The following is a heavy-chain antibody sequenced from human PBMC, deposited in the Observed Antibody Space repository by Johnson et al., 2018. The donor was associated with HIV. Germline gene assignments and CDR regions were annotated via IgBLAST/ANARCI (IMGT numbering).Heavy chain of an antibody. CDR1: GFTFGSYA. J-gene: IGHJ3*02. CDR3: ASGRVGGNDAFDI. Sequence: QVQVVESGGGVAQPGRSLRLSCAASGFTFGSYAFHWVRQAPGKGLEWVALISYDGSNKYYTDSVKGRFSISRDNSKNTLYLQMNSLRAEDTAVYYCASGRVGGNDAFDIWGQGTMVTVSS. CDR2: ISYDGSNK. D-gene: IGHD2-15*01. V-gene: IGHV3-30*04.